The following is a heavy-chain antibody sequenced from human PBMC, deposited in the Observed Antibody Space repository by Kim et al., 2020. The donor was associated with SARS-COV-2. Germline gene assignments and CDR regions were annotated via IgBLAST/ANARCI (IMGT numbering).Heavy chain of an antibody. CDR1: GDSISRRRFY. CDR3: ARHEPYGSESYAPYYFDS. Sequence: SETLSLTCSVSGDSISRRRFYWGWIRQPPGKGLEWIGTIYYSGSIYHNPSLEGRVTISVDTSKKQFSLRVTSVTAADTAVYYCARHEPYGSESYAPYYFDSGSQGALVTVSS. J-gene: IGHJ4*02. D-gene: IGHD3-10*01. V-gene: IGHV4-39*01. CDR2: IYYSGSI.